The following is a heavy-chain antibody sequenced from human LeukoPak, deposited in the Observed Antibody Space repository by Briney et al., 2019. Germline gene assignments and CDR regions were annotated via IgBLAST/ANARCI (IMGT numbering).Heavy chain of an antibody. J-gene: IGHJ4*02. CDR3: ARAEGSSSSGDNYFDY. Sequence: PVGSLRLSCAASGFASRGYWMSSVAESAGKGLRYWANIKQDGSEKYYVDSVKGRFTISRDNAKNSLYLQMNSLRAEDTAVYYCARAEGSSSSGDNYFDYWGQGTLVTVSS. CDR1: GFASRGYW. CDR2: IKQDGSEK. D-gene: IGHD6-13*01. V-gene: IGHV3-7*01.